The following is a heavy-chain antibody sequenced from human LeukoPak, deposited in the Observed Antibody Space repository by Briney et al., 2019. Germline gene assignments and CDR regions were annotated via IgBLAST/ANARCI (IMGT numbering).Heavy chain of an antibody. D-gene: IGHD1-26*01. CDR2: IYYSGST. J-gene: IGHJ4*02. CDR1: GGSITSTSYY. Sequence: PSETLSLTCTVSGGSITSTSYYWGWIRQPPGKGLEWIGSIYYSGSTYYNPSLKSRVTISEDTSKNQFSLKLSSVTASDTAVYYCARFSGSYFDYWGQGTLVTVSS. CDR3: ARFSGSYFDY. V-gene: IGHV4-39*01.